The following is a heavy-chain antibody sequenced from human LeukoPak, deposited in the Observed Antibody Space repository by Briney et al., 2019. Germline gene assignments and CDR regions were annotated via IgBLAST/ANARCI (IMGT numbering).Heavy chain of an antibody. D-gene: IGHD3-22*01. CDR1: GYTFAAYY. Sequence: ASVKVSCKASGYTFAAYYMYWVRQAPGQGLEWMGWIRPNSGGTNYAQKFQGRVTMTRDTSISTAYMELSRLRSDDTAVYYCARTVYYYDSSGYYDLDYWGQGTLVTVSS. J-gene: IGHJ4*02. CDR2: IRPNSGGT. V-gene: IGHV1-2*02. CDR3: ARTVYYYDSSGYYDLDY.